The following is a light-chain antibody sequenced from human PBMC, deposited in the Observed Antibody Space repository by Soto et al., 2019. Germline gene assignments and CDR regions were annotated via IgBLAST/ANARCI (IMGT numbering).Light chain of an antibody. V-gene: IGKV3-11*01. CDR2: DAS. CDR1: QRVSNY. CDR3: QQHSNWPRT. Sequence: VELTQSPTTLYVTPGERATLSCSASQRVSNYLAWYQQKPGQAPRLLIYDASNRATGIPARFSGSGSGTDFTLTISSLEPEDFAVYYWQQHSNWPRTFGQGTKVDIK. J-gene: IGKJ1*01.